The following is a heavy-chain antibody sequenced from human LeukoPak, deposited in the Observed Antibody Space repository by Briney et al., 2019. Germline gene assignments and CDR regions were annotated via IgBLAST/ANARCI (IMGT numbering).Heavy chain of an antibody. J-gene: IGHJ5*01. CDR1: GFTFSSYW. CDR3: ARDARSRYCSGSSCYYDWFDS. D-gene: IGHD2-2*01. Sequence: GGSLRVSCVVSGFTFSSYWMSWVRQAPGKGLEGVANIKQDGSEKYYVDAVKGRFTISRDSAKNSLYLQMNSLRAEDTAMYYCARDARSRYCSGSSCYYDWFDSWGQGTLVTVSS. V-gene: IGHV3-7*01. CDR2: IKQDGSEK.